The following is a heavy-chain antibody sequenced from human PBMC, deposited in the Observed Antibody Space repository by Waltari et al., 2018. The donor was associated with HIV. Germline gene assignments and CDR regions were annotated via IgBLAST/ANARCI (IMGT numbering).Heavy chain of an antibody. D-gene: IGHD3-9*01. CDR2: VRFDGTAE. CDR1: GFTFSSFG. CDR3: AKDFKSRAFDPSFVDS. Sequence: VRLVESGGGVIQPGGALTLSCDAYGFTFSSFGLHWVRHAPGRGVEWLAFVRFDGTAEYYLESVKARFIISRDNSNNTLLLQMTDLTTDDTAIYFCAKDFKSRAFDPSFVDSWGQGTLLTVSS. J-gene: IGHJ1*01. V-gene: IGHV3-30*02.